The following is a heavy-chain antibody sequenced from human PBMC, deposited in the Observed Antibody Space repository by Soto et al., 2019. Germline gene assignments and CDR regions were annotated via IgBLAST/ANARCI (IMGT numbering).Heavy chain of an antibody. J-gene: IGHJ6*02. CDR3: ARDPHRWSRGYYSMDV. CDR2: ISSSSSTI. CDR1: GFTFSSYS. V-gene: IGHV3-48*02. D-gene: IGHD2-8*02. Sequence: GGSLRLSCAASGFTFSSYSMNWVRQAPGKGLEWVSYISSSSSTIYYADSVKGRFTISRDNAKNSLYLQMNSLRDEDTAVYYCARDPHRWSRGYYSMDVWGQGTTVTVSS.